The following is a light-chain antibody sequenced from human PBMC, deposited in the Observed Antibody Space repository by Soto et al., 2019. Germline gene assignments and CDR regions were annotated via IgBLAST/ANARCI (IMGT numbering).Light chain of an antibody. Sequence: QSALTQPASASGSPGQSITISCTGTSSDVGGYNYVSWYQQYPGKAPKLMIYDVSNRPSGVSNRFSGSKSGNTASLTISGLQAEDEADYYCSSYTSSSTPEVFGTGTKVTVL. CDR3: SSYTSSSTPEV. V-gene: IGLV2-14*01. J-gene: IGLJ1*01. CDR2: DVS. CDR1: SSDVGGYNY.